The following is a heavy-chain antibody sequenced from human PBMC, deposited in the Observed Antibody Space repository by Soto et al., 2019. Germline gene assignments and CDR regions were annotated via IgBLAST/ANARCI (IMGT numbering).Heavy chain of an antibody. Sequence: QVQLQQSGPGLVKPSQTLSLTCAISGDSVSSNSAAWNWIRQSPSRGLEWLGRTYYRSKWYNDYALSVNSRITIKSDTATNQVSLHLNSVTPEDTAVYYCARDVGDSSSAKFDYWGQGTLVTVSS. CDR3: ARDVGDSSSAKFDY. D-gene: IGHD6-6*01. V-gene: IGHV6-1*01. CDR1: GDSVSSNSAA. J-gene: IGHJ4*02. CDR2: TYYRSKWYN.